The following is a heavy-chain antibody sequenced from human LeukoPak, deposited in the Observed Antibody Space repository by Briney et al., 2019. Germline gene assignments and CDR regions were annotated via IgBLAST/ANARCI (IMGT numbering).Heavy chain of an antibody. J-gene: IGHJ5*02. CDR2: IYYSGST. CDR1: GGSISSSSYY. V-gene: IGHV4-39*01. Sequence: SETLSLTCTVSGGSISSSSYYWGWIRQPPGKGLEWIGSIYYSGSTYYNPSLESRVTISVDTSKNQFSLKLSSVTAADTAVYYCATYYGSGSYGKYNWFDPWGQGTLVTVSS. CDR3: ATYYGSGSYGKYNWFDP. D-gene: IGHD3-10*01.